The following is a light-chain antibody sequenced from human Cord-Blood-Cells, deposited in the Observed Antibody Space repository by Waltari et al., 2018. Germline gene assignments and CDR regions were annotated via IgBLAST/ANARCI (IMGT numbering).Light chain of an antibody. J-gene: IGLJ3*02. CDR2: DVR. CDR3: SSYTSSSTWV. Sequence: QSALTQPASVSGSPGQSITISCTGTRSDVGGSNYVSWYQQHPGKAPKLMIYDVRNRPSGVSNRFSGSKSGNTASLTISGLQAEDEADYYCSSYTSSSTWVFGGGTKLTVL. V-gene: IGLV2-14*03. CDR1: RSDVGGSNY.